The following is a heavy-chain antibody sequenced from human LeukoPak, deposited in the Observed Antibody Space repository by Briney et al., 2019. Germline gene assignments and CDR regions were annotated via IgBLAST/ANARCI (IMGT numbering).Heavy chain of an antibody. Sequence: GGSLRLSCAASGFTFSGYSMNWVRQAPGKGLEWDASIDRSSTYIYYADLLKGRFTISRDNAKNSLYLQMNSLRAEDTAVYYCARDYTAMAHFDFWGQGTLVTVTS. CDR2: IDRSSTYI. J-gene: IGHJ4*02. V-gene: IGHV3-21*01. CDR1: GFTFSGYS. CDR3: ARDYTAMAHFDF. D-gene: IGHD5-18*01.